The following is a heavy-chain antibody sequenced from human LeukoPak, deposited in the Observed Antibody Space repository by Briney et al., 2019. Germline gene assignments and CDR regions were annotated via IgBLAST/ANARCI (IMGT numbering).Heavy chain of an antibody. CDR1: GYTFTRYG. J-gene: IGHJ4*02. D-gene: IGHD6-19*01. Sequence: ASVNVSCKASGYTFTRYGISWVRQAPGQGLEWMGWISAYNGNTNYAQKLQGRVTMTTDTSTSTAYMELRSLRPDDTAVYHCARGQIPGYSSGWSYDFDYWGQGTLVTVSS. CDR3: ARGQIPGYSSGWSYDFDY. V-gene: IGHV1-18*01. CDR2: ISAYNGNT.